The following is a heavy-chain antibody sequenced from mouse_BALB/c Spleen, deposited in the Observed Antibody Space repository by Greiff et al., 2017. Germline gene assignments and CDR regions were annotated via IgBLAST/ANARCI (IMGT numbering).Heavy chain of an antibody. D-gene: IGHD2-1*01. V-gene: IGHV2-9*02. Sequence: QLKESGPGLVAPSQSLSITCTVSGFSLTSYGVHWVRQPPGKGLEWLGVIWAGGSTNYNSALMSRLSISKDNSKSQVFLKMNSLQTDDTAMYYCARAFYGNYEAMDYWGQGTSVTVSS. J-gene: IGHJ4*01. CDR2: IWAGGST. CDR1: GFSLTSYG. CDR3: ARAFYGNYEAMDY.